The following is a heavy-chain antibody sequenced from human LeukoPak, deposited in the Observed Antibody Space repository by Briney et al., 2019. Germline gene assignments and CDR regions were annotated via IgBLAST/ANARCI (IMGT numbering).Heavy chain of an antibody. CDR2: IYSGGST. CDR1: GFTVSSNY. Sequence: GGSLRLSCAASGFTVSSNYMSWVRQAPGKGLEWVSVIYSGGSTYYADSVKGLFTISRDNSKNTLYLQMNSLRAEDTAVYYCARTGPRFGVDYWGQGTLVTVSS. CDR3: ARTGPRFGVDY. V-gene: IGHV3-66*02. J-gene: IGHJ4*02. D-gene: IGHD1-14*01.